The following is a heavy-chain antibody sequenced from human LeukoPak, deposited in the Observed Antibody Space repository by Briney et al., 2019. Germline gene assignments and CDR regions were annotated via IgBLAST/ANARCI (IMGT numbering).Heavy chain of an antibody. J-gene: IGHJ4*02. CDR2: ISSSSSTI. CDR1: GFTFSSYS. V-gene: IGHV3-48*01. Sequence: GGSLRLSCAASGFTFSSYSMNWVRQAPGKGLEWVSYISSSSSTIYYADSVKGRFTISRDNAKNSLYLQMNSLRAEDTAVYYCARDRGSGGDGGLLWFGGHYFDYWGQGTLVTVSS. CDR3: ARDRGSGGDGGLLWFGGHYFDY. D-gene: IGHD3-10*01.